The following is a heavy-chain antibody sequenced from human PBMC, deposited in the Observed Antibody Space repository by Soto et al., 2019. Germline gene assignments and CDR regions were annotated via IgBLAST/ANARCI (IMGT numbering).Heavy chain of an antibody. CDR3: ARGGYDILTGYSRANYYYYYGMDV. CDR1: GYTFTGYY. J-gene: IGHJ6*02. D-gene: IGHD3-9*01. CDR2: INPNSGGT. V-gene: IGHV1-2*04. Sequence: GASVKVSCKASGYTFTGYYMHWVRHAPGQGLEWMGWINPNSGGTNYAQKFQGWVTMTRGTSISTAYMELSRLRSDDTAVYYCARGGYDILTGYSRANYYYYYGMDVWGQGTTVTVSS.